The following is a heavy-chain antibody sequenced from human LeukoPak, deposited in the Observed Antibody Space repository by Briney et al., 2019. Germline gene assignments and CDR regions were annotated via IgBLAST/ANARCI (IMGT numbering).Heavy chain of an antibody. Sequence: PSETLTLTCTVSGGSFSSYYWSWIRQPAGKGLEWIGRIYTSGSTIYNPSLKSRVTFSVATYKNQFSLKLNSVTAADTAVDYCARDLRGYDRSCFDPWGQGTLVTVSS. CDR3: ARDLRGYDRSCFDP. CDR2: IYTSGST. CDR1: GGSFSSYY. V-gene: IGHV4-4*07. D-gene: IGHD5-12*01. J-gene: IGHJ5*02.